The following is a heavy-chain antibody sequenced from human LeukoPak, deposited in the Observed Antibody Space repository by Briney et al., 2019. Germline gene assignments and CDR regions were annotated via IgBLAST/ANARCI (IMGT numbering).Heavy chain of an antibody. D-gene: IGHD4-17*01. CDR3: AVSGDASYYYYGMDV. J-gene: IGHJ6*02. CDR1: GGTFSGYA. Sequence: GASVKVSCKASGGTFSGYAISWVRQAPGQGLEWMGGIIPIFGTANYAQKFQGRVTITADESTSTAYMELSSLRSEDTAVYYCAVSGDASYYYYGMDVWGQGTTVTVSS. CDR2: IIPIFGTA. V-gene: IGHV1-69*13.